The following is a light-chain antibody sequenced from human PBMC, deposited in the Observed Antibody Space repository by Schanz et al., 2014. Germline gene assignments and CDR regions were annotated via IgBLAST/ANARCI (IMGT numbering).Light chain of an antibody. J-gene: IGLJ2*01. CDR2: DVT. Sequence: QSALTQPASVSGAPGQSITISCTGTSSDVGAYNYVSWYQQHPGKAPKLMIYDVTYRPSGVSNRFSGSKSGNTASLTISGLQAEDEADYYCSSYALSTTFVIFGGGTKLTVL. CDR3: SSYALSTTFVI. CDR1: SSDVGAYNY. V-gene: IGLV2-14*03.